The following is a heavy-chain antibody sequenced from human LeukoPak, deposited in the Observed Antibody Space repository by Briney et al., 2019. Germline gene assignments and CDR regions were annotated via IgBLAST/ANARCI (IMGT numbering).Heavy chain of an antibody. D-gene: IGHD3-10*01. V-gene: IGHV4-39*01. CDR1: GGSISSSSYY. Sequence: SETLSLTCTVSGGSISSSSYYWGWIRQPPGKGLEWIGSIYYSGSTYSNPSLKSRVTISVDTSKNQFSLKLSSVTAADTAVYYCARHGVGGSGSYFDYWGQGTLVTVSS. CDR2: IYYSGST. CDR3: ARHGVGGSGSYFDY. J-gene: IGHJ4*02.